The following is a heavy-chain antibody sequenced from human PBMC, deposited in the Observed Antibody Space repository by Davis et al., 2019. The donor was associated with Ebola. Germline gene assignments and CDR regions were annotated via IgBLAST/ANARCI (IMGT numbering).Heavy chain of an antibody. V-gene: IGHV5-10-1*01. J-gene: IGHJ3*02. CDR3: ARLTYYYDSSGRYDAFDI. CDR2: IEPSDSYT. CDR1: GYSFTSYW. Sequence: GSSLKISCTGSGYSFTSYWISWVRQMPGKGLEWLGRIEPSDSYTNYSPSFQGHVTISADKSISTAYLQWSSLKASDTAMYYCARLTYYYDSSGRYDAFDIWGQGTMVTVSS. D-gene: IGHD3-22*01.